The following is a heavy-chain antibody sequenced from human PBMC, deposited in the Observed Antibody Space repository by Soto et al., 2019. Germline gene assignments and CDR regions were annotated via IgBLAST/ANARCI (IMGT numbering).Heavy chain of an antibody. CDR1: GYSITKYA. J-gene: IGHJ3*01. Sequence: QVELTQSGAEVKKPGASVKVSCKASGYSITKYAISWVRQAPGQGLECLGWITANSASTKYAEKVQGRVTMTTDTSTNPAYMDLRSLRSDDTAVYYCARVRPYGHSDVEAFDLWGQGTSVTVSS. D-gene: IGHD4-17*01. CDR3: ARVRPYGHSDVEAFDL. V-gene: IGHV1-18*01. CDR2: ITANSAST.